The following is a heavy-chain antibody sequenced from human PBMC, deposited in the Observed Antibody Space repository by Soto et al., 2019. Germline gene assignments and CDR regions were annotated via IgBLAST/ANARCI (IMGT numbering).Heavy chain of an antibody. Sequence: PSETLSLTCTVSGGAISSYYWTWIRQPAGKGLEWIGRIYSSGSTKYNPSLQSRVTMSLDTSKNQFSLRLTSVTAADTALYYCARGQRFSDWFDPWGQGTLVTVS. CDR1: GGAISSYY. CDR2: IYSSGST. V-gene: IGHV4-4*07. CDR3: ARGQRFSDWFDP. D-gene: IGHD3-3*01. J-gene: IGHJ5*02.